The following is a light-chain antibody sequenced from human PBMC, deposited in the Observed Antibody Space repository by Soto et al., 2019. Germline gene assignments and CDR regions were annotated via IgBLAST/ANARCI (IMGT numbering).Light chain of an antibody. CDR1: QNIITW. Sequence: DIQMTQSPSTLSASVGDRVTISCRASQNIITWVAWYQQKPGKAPNLLIYKASSLQSGVPSRFSGSGSGTEFTLTINSLQPDDSATYYCQQYHVFAWTCGQGTKVEIE. J-gene: IGKJ1*01. CDR2: KAS. V-gene: IGKV1-5*03. CDR3: QQYHVFAWT.